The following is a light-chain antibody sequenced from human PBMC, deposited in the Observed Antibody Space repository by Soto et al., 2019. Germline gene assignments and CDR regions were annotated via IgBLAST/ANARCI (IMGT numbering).Light chain of an antibody. J-gene: IGLJ2*01. CDR2: TTN. CDR3: LLYYGGAHLV. Sequence: QTVVTQEPSLTVSPGGTVTLTCASSTGAVTTGNYPSWFQQKPGQAPTILIYTTNSRHSWTPARFSGSLLGGKAALTLSGVQPEDEADYYCLLYYGGAHLVFGGGTKLTVL. CDR1: TGAVTTGNY. V-gene: IGLV7-43*01.